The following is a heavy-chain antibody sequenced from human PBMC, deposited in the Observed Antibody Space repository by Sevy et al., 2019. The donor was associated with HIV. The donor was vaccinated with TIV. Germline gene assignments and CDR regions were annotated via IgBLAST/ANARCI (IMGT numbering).Heavy chain of an antibody. V-gene: IGHV4-34*01. D-gene: IGHD6-13*01. CDR3: ARGSAGRPNY. Sequence: SETLSLTCAVYGGSFSGYYWSWIRQPPGKGLEWIGEINHSGSTNYNPSLKSRVTISVDTSKNQFSLKLSSVTAADTAVYYCARGSAGRPNYWGQGTLVTVSS. CDR1: GGSFSGYY. J-gene: IGHJ4*02. CDR2: INHSGST.